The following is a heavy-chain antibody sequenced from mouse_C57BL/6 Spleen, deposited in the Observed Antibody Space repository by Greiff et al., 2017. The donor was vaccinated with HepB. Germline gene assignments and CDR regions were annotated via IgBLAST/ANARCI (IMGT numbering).Heavy chain of an antibody. CDR2: IYPGSGST. CDR1: GYTFTSYW. Sequence: QVQLQQPEAELVKPGASVKMSCKASGYTFTSYWITWVKQRPGQGLEWIGDIYPGSGSTNYNEKFKSKATLTVATSSSTAYMQLSSLTSEDSAVYYCARFIKYYGRGYAMDYWGQGTSVTVSS. V-gene: IGHV1-55*01. CDR3: ARFIKYYGRGYAMDY. D-gene: IGHD1-1*01. J-gene: IGHJ4*01.